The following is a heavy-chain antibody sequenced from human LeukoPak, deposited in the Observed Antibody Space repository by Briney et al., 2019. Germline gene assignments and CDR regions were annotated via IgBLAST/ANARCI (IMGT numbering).Heavy chain of an antibody. CDR1: GFSFSDEY. CDR3: ARDFSAPLPL. CDR2: ISASGSYT. D-gene: IGHD3-3*02. J-gene: IGHJ2*01. Sequence: GGSLRLSCAASGFSFSDEYMSWIRQAPGQGPEWISYISASGSYTNYADSVKGRFTISRDNAKNSLYLQMNSLRDEDTAVYYCARDFSAPLPLWGRGTLVTVSS. V-gene: IGHV3-11*06.